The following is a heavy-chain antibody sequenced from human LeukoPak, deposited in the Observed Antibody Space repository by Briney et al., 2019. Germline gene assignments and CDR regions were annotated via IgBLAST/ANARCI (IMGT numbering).Heavy chain of an antibody. CDR2: INIDSMTV. Sequence: PGGALRLSCAASGFPLSSYSINWVRQAPGKGLEWVSYINIDSMTVNYADSVKGRFTISRDNAKNSLYLQMNSLRAEDTAVYYCSTAKFDNWGQGTLVTVSS. CDR1: GFPLSSYS. CDR3: STAKFDN. V-gene: IGHV3-48*01. J-gene: IGHJ4*02.